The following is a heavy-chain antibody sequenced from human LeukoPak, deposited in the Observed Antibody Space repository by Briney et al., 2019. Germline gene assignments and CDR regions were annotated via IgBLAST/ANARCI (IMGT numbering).Heavy chain of an antibody. CDR2: INPNSGGT. CDR3: ARDTVKVTYWFDP. D-gene: IGHD5-18*01. V-gene: IGHV1-2*02. CDR1: GYTFTGYY. J-gene: IGHJ5*02. Sequence: ASVKVSCKASGYTFTGYYMHWVRQAPGQGLEWMGWINPNSGGTNYAQKFQGRVTMTRDTSISTAYMELSRLRSDDTAVYYRARDTVKVTYWFDPWGQGTLVTVSS.